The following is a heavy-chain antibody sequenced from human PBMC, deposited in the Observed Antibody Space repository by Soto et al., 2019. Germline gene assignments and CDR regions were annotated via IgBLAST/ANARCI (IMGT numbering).Heavy chain of an antibody. CDR1: GYSINRSNC. CDR2: IYYSGTT. Sequence: SDTLSNTSAISGYSINRSNCCGWIRQPPAKGLEWIGYIYYSGTTYYNPSLKSRVTMSVDTSKNQFSLKLTSVTAVDTAVYYCARREIQGPIDYWGQGTLVTVSS. CDR3: ARREIQGPIDY. J-gene: IGHJ4*02. D-gene: IGHD1-26*01. V-gene: IGHV4-28*01.